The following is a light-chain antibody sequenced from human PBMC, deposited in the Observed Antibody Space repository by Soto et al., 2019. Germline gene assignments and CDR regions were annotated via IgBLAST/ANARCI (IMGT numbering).Light chain of an antibody. CDR1: QYIGRY. CDR3: PQTYRTPLT. CDR2: AAS. Sequence: DIQMTHSPSSLSASVGDRVTITCRAGQYIGRYLNWYQQKPGKAPKLLIYAASSLHSGVPSRFSGSGSGKDFTLTISSLQPEDFATYSCPQTYRTPLTFGGGTKVEIX. J-gene: IGKJ4*01. V-gene: IGKV1-39*01.